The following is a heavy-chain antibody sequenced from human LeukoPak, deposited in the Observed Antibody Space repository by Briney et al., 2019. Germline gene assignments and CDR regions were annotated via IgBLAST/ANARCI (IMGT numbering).Heavy chain of an antibody. J-gene: IGHJ4*02. CDR1: GFTFSSYS. Sequence: GGSLRLSCAASGFTFSSYSMNWVCQAPGKGLEWVSSISSSSSYIYYADSVKGRFTISRDNAKNSLYLQMNSLRAEDTAVYYCAREEGGITGDYWGQGTLVTVSS. CDR3: AREEGGITGDY. D-gene: IGHD1-26*01. CDR2: ISSSSSYI. V-gene: IGHV3-21*01.